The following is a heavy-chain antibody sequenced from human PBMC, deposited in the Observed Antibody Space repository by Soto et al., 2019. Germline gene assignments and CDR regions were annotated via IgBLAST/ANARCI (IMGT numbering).Heavy chain of an antibody. CDR3: VKRSRLMAPT. J-gene: IGHJ4*02. CDR1: GRTFNINADF. V-gene: IGHV4-39*01. D-gene: IGHD3-10*01. Sequence: PSETLSLTCTVSGRTFNINADFWYLAWMRQPPGKGLEWIGSIDNGGNTHYNAPPKSRVIISADTSKNQFSLSLNSVTAADTDVYYCVKRSRLMAPTWGQGIQVT. CDR2: IDNGGNT.